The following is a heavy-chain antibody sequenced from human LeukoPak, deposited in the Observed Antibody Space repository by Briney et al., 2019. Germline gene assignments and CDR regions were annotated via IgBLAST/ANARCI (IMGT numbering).Heavy chain of an antibody. Sequence: GGSLRLSCAASGFTFSSYAMHWVRQAPGKGLEWVAVISYDGSNKYYADSVKGRFTISRDNSKNTLYLQMNSLRAEDTAVYYCARLDREQQLVLDYWGQGTLVTVPS. CDR1: GFTFSSYA. CDR2: ISYDGSNK. D-gene: IGHD6-13*01. CDR3: ARLDREQQLVLDY. J-gene: IGHJ4*02. V-gene: IGHV3-30-3*01.